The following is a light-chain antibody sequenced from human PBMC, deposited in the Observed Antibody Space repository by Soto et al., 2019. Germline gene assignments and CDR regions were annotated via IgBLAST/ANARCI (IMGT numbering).Light chain of an antibody. J-gene: IGKJ5*01. Sequence: DVVMTQSPLSLSVTLGQPASISCRSSESLEYSDGNNYLNWFHQRPGQSPRRLIYKASNRDSGVPDRFSGSGSGTDFTLRISRVEAEDVGIYYCMQGTHWPPITFGQGTRLEIK. CDR1: ESLEYSDGNNY. CDR2: KAS. CDR3: MQGTHWPPIT. V-gene: IGKV2-30*01.